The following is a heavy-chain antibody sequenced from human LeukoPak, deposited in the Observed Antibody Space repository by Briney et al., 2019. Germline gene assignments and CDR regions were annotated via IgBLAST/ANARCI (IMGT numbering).Heavy chain of an antibody. D-gene: IGHD6-13*01. V-gene: IGHV3-53*01. Sequence: GGSLRLSCAASGFTVSSNYMSWVRQAPGRGLEWVSVIYSGGSTYYADSVKGRFTISRDNSKNTLYLQMNSLRAEDTAVYYCARSYSSSWYYFDYWGQGTLVTVSS. CDR3: ARSYSSSWYYFDY. CDR2: IYSGGST. CDR1: GFTVSSNY. J-gene: IGHJ4*02.